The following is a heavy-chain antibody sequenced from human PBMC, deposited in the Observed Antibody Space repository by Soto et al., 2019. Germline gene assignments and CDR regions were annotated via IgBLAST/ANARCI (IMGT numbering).Heavy chain of an antibody. CDR3: ERGDFGLGIDY. J-gene: IGHJ4*02. V-gene: IGHV3-74*01. D-gene: IGHD1-26*01. CDR2: IDNAGIST. Sequence: EVQLVESGGGVVQPGGSLRLSCAASGFTFSTYWMHWVRQVPGKGLVWVPHIDNAGISTTYADSVKGRFTISRDNAKNTVYQQMNSLRDEDTAVYYCERGDFGLGIDYWGLGTLVTVSS. CDR1: GFTFSTYW.